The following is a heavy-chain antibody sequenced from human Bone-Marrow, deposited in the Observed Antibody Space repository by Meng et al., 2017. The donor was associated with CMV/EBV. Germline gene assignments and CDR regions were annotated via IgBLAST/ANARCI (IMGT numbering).Heavy chain of an antibody. V-gene: IGHV1-46*01. Sequence: ASVKVSCKASGYTFTSYYMHWVRQAPGQGLEWMGIINPSGGSTSYAQKFQGRVTMTRDTSTSTVYMELSSLRSEDTAVYYCARARITIFGVVNGAFEIWGQGTMVTVSS. D-gene: IGHD3-3*01. CDR1: GYTFTSYY. J-gene: IGHJ3*02. CDR2: INPSGGST. CDR3: ARARITIFGVVNGAFEI.